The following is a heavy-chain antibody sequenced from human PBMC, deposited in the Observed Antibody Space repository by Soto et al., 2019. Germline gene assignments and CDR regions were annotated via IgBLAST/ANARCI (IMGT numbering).Heavy chain of an antibody. J-gene: IGHJ4*02. CDR1: GYAFTSYY. V-gene: IGHV1-46*01. Sequence: ASVKVSCKASGYAFTSYYMHWERQAPGQGFEWMGIINPSGGSTSYAQKFQGRVTMTRDTSTSTVYMELSSLRSEDTAVYYCARARTKYDYWGQGTLVTVSS. CDR3: ARARTKYDY. CDR2: INPSGGST.